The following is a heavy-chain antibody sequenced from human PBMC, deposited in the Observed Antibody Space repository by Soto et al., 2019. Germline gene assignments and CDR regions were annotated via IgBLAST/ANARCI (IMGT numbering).Heavy chain of an antibody. Sequence: SVEVSCRASGGTFSSYAISWVRQAPVQGLEWMGGIIPIFGTANYAQKFQGRVTITADESTSTAYMELSSLRSEDTAVYYCAREAFVDTAMAFFDYWGQGTLVTVYS. J-gene: IGHJ4*02. CDR1: GGTFSSYA. CDR2: IIPIFGTA. CDR3: AREAFVDTAMAFFDY. D-gene: IGHD5-18*01. V-gene: IGHV1-69*13.